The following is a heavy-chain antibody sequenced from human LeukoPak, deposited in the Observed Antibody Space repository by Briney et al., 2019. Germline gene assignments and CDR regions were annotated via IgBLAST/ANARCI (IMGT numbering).Heavy chain of an antibody. J-gene: IGHJ4*02. D-gene: IGHD3-22*01. CDR1: GFTFSAHT. Sequence: GGSLTLSCAASGFTFSAHTMNWVRLAPGKGLEWVSYIGSTSITIYYAQSVEGRFTISRDNGKNSLYLQMSSLTVEDTAVYYCARGPLYDITGSYGLWGQGTWSPSPQ. CDR2: IGSTSITI. CDR3: ARGPLYDITGSYGL. V-gene: IGHV3-48*01.